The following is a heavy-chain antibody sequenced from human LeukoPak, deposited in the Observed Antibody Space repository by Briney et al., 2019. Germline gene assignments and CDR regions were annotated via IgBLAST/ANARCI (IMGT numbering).Heavy chain of an antibody. Sequence: SETLSLTCAVYGGSFSGYYWSWIRQPPGKGLEWIGEINHSGSTNYNPSLESRVTISVDTSKNQFSLKLSSVTAADTAVYYCARGETTTALDYWGQGTLVTVSS. CDR1: GGSFSGYY. D-gene: IGHD4-17*01. CDR3: ARGETTTALDY. CDR2: INHSGST. J-gene: IGHJ4*02. V-gene: IGHV4-34*01.